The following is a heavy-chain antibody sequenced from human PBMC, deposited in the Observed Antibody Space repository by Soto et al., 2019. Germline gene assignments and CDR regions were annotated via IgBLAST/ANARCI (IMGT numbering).Heavy chain of an antibody. Sequence: QVQLVQSGAEVKKPRASVKVSCKASGHTFAKYGITWVRQAPGQGFEWMGWISAYNGNTKYAQKFQGRVTMTTDTSTTIAYMELRSLISDDTAVYYCARSGGGNYWGNWFDPWGQGTLVTVSS. CDR2: ISAYNGNT. D-gene: IGHD7-27*01. CDR3: ARSGGGNYWGNWFDP. CDR1: GHTFAKYG. J-gene: IGHJ5*02. V-gene: IGHV1-18*01.